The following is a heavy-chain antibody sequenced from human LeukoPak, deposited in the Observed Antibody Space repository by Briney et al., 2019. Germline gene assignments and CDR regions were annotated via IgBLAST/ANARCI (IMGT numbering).Heavy chain of an antibody. CDR2: IYYSGST. CDR1: GGSISSSSYY. Sequence: SETLSLTCTVSGGSISSSSYYWGWIRQPPGKGLEWIGSIYYSGSTYYNPSLKSRVTISVDTSKNQFSLKLSSVTAADTAVYYCARDIAATGTILYSYFDYWGQGTLVTVSS. CDR3: ARDIAATGTILYSYFDY. D-gene: IGHD6-13*01. V-gene: IGHV4-39*07. J-gene: IGHJ4*02.